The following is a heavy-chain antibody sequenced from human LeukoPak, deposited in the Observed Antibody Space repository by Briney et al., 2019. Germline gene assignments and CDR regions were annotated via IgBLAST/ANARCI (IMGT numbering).Heavy chain of an antibody. Sequence: GASVKVSCKASGYTVTRYYMYWVRQAPGQGLEWMGWINPQGRGTSYAQKFQGRVTMARDMSTRTVYMELSSLSSEDTAVYDCARESLNRPSVWFDPWGQGTLVTVPS. V-gene: IGHV1-46*01. CDR2: INPQGRGT. CDR3: ARESLNRPSVWFDP. CDR1: GYTVTRYY. J-gene: IGHJ5*02.